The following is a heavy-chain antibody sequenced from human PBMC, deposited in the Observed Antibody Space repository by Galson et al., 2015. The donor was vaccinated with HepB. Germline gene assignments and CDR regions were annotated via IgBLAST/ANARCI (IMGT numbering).Heavy chain of an antibody. D-gene: IGHD6-19*01. V-gene: IGHV3-7*03. CDR3: ARVGWLAPAGSIDY. CDR1: GFTFSSYW. J-gene: IGHJ4*02. Sequence: SLRLSCAASGFTFSSYWMSWVRQAPGKGLEWVANIKQDGSEKYYVDSVKGRFTISRDNAKNSLYLQKNSLRAEDTAVYYCARVGWLAPAGSIDYWGQGTLVTVSS. CDR2: IKQDGSEK.